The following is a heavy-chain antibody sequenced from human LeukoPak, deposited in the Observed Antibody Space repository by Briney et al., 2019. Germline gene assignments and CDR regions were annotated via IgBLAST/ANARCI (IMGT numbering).Heavy chain of an antibody. D-gene: IGHD1-7*01. Sequence: RGASVKVSCKASGGTFSSYAISWVRQAPGQGLEWMGGIIPIFGTANYAQKFQGRVTITADKSTSTAYMELSSLRSEDTAVYYCARRAVNYLGDYYYMDVWGKGTTVTVSS. V-gene: IGHV1-69*06. CDR2: IIPIFGTA. CDR3: ARRAVNYLGDYYYMDV. CDR1: GGTFSSYA. J-gene: IGHJ6*03.